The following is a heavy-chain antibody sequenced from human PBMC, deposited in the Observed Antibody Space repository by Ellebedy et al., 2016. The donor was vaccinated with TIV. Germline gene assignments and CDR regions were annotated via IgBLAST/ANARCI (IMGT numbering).Heavy chain of an antibody. V-gene: IGHV3-23*01. J-gene: IGHJ2*01. CDR3: GRVLGMQTAGTWSWYLDL. CDR1: GLTFSSHA. D-gene: IGHD6-13*01. Sequence: GESLKISCAASGLTFSSHAMSWVRQAPGKGLEWVSSITESGGNTYYADSVKGRFTISSDNSKDTLYLQMNSLKAEDPAVYYCGRVLGMQTAGTWSWYLDLWGRGTLVTVSS. CDR2: ITESGGNT.